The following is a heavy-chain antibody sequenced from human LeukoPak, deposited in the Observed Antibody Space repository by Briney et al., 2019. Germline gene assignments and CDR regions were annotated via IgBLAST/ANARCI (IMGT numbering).Heavy chain of an antibody. CDR1: GYRFSDYA. CDR3: ARPRGSQYFDY. CDR2: ISAESGNT. J-gene: IGHJ4*02. V-gene: IGHV1-18*01. Sequence: ASVKVSCKASGYRFSDYAISWVRRAPGQGPEWMGWISAESGNTESAQNFQGRVTMTTDTSTSAAFLELRSLRSDDTAVYYCARPRGSQYFDYWGQGTLVTVSS.